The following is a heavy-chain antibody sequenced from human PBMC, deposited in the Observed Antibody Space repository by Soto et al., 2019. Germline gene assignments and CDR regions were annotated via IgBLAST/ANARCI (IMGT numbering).Heavy chain of an antibody. CDR2: INGGGDTT. CDR1: GLSASNYA. J-gene: IGHJ1*01. D-gene: IGHD3-10*01. CDR3: SQYGPAVPCYWDC. V-gene: IGHV3-23*01. Sequence: EVQLLESGGGLVQPGGSLRLSCAASGLSASNYAMSWVRQAPGKGLEWLSSINGGGDTTYYADSVKGRVTISRDRSKNTIDLQLIGLSGEDTAVYLCSQYGPAVPCYWDCWGQGTLVTVSS.